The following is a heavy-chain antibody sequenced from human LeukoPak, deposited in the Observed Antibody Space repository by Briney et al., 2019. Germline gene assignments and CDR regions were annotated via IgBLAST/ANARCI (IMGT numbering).Heavy chain of an antibody. V-gene: IGHV3-23*01. J-gene: IGHJ4*02. D-gene: IGHD5-18*01. CDR3: AKTPQLWSSWGY. Sequence: GGSLRLSCAASGFTFSSYAMSWVRQAPGKGLEWVSAISGSGGSTYYADSVKGRFTISRDNSKNTLYLQMNSLRPEDTAVYYCAKTPQLWSSWGYWGQGTLVTVSS. CDR1: GFTFSSYA. CDR2: ISGSGGST.